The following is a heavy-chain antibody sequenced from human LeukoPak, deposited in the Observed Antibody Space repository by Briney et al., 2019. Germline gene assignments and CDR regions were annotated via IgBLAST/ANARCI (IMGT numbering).Heavy chain of an antibody. J-gene: IGHJ5*02. V-gene: IGHV3-23*01. D-gene: IGHD3-22*01. CDR1: GFIFNNYG. CDR2: ISNDGGGT. CDR3: ANGSSGYFADL. Sequence: GGSLRLSCAASGFIFNNYGLIWVRQAPGKGLEWVSAISNDGGGTQYADFVEGRFTISRDNSKNTLFLQMSSLRAEDTALYYCANGSSGYFADLWGQGTLVTVSS.